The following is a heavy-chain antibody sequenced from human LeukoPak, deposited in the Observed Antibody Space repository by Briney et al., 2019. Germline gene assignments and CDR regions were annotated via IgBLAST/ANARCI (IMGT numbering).Heavy chain of an antibody. CDR1: GGSISNYY. CDR3: ARNLAGDY. V-gene: IGHV4-59*01. D-gene: IGHD3-10*01. J-gene: IGHJ4*02. CDR2: IYYTGST. Sequence: SETLSLTCTVFGGSISNYYWTWFRQPPGKGLEWIGYIYYTGSTNYNPSLKSRVTISVDTSKNQLSLKLTSVTAADTAVYYCARNLAGDYWGQGTLVTVSS.